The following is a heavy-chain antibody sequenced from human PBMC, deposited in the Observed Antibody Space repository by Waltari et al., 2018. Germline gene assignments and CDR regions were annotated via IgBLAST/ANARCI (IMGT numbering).Heavy chain of an antibody. CDR3: AYYDSSGYFSLVDY. CDR1: GGSFSGYY. J-gene: IGHJ4*02. D-gene: IGHD3-22*01. CDR2: INHSGST. V-gene: IGHV4-34*01. Sequence: GAGLLKPSETLSLTCAVYGGSFSGYYWSWIRQPPGKGLEWIGEINHSGSTNYNPSLKSRVTISVDTSKNQFSLKLSSVTAADTAVYYCAYYDSSGYFSLVDYWGQGTLVTVSS.